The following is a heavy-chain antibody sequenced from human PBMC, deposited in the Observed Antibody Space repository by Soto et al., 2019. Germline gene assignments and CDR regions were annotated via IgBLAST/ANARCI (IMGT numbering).Heavy chain of an antibody. D-gene: IGHD3-3*01. CDR1: GFTFSSYS. V-gene: IGHV3-21*01. CDR2: ISSSSSYI. Sequence: LRLSCAASGFTFSSYSMNWVRQAPGKGLEWVPSISSSSSYIYYADSVKGRFTISRDNAKNSLYLQMNSLRAEDTAVYYCARPTPVLRFLEWSQGYYGMDVWGQGTTVTVSS. J-gene: IGHJ6*02. CDR3: ARPTPVLRFLEWSQGYYGMDV.